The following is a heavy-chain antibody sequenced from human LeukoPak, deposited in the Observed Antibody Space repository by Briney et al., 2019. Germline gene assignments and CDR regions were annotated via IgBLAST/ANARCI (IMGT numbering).Heavy chain of an antibody. CDR1: GFTFSNYW. V-gene: IGHV3-7*03. Sequence: GGSLRLSCAASGFTFSNYWMGWVRQAPGKRLEWVANMNIDGSEKYYADSVKGRFSISRDNSKNTLYLQMNSPRDEDTAVYYCAKSSYYDASGYYREYYFDYWGQGTLVTVSS. D-gene: IGHD3-22*01. J-gene: IGHJ4*02. CDR2: MNIDGSEK. CDR3: AKSSYYDASGYYREYYFDY.